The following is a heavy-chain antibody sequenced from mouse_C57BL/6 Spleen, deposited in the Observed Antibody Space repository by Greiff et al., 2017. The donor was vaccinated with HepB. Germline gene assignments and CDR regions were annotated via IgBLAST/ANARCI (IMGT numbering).Heavy chain of an antibody. Sequence: VQLQQPGAELVRPGSSVKLSCKASGYTFTSYWMHWVKQRPIQGLEWIGNIDPSDSETHYNQKFKDKATLTVDKSSSTAYMQLSSLTSEDPAVYYCARSVYSNCFDYWGQGTTLTVSS. CDR3: ARSVYSNCFDY. J-gene: IGHJ2*01. CDR1: GYTFTSYW. CDR2: IDPSDSET. V-gene: IGHV1-52*01. D-gene: IGHD2-5*01.